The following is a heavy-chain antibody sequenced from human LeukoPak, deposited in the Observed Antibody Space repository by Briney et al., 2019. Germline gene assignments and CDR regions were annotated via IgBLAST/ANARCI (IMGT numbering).Heavy chain of an antibody. Sequence: GASVKVSCKASGYTFINYGITWVRQAPGQGLQWMGWTSPYDDYTYYAQMFQGRVTMTTDTSTRTASMELRSLRSDDTAVYYCERGGYYGSGSSIRYYGLGVWGQGTTVTVSS. CDR3: ERGGYYGSGSSIRYYGLGV. D-gene: IGHD3-10*01. V-gene: IGHV1-18*01. J-gene: IGHJ6*02. CDR1: GYTFINYG. CDR2: TSPYDDYT.